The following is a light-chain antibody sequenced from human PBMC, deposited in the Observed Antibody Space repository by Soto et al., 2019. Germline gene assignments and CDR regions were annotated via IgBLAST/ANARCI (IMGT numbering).Light chain of an antibody. CDR2: DNT. CDR3: QSYDRSLSGGV. J-gene: IGLJ1*01. CDR1: SSNIGAGYD. Sequence: QTVVTQPPSVSGAPGQRVTISCTGSSSNIGAGYDVHWYQQLPGTAPKLLIYDNTNRPSGVPDRFSGSKSGTSASLVITGLQAEDEADYYCQSYDRSLSGGVFGTGTKVTVL. V-gene: IGLV1-40*01.